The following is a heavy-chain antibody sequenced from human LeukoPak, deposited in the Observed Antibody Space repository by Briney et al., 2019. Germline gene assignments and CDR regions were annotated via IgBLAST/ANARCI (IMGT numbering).Heavy chain of an antibody. CDR3: ARGGYCSSTSCDGGGYFDY. J-gene: IGHJ4*02. V-gene: IGHV4-4*07. CDR1: GGSISSYY. Sequence: SETLSLTCTVSGGSISSYYWSWIRQPAGKGLEWIGRIYTSGSTNYNPSLKSRVTMSVDTSKNQFSLKLSPVTAADTAVYYCARGGYCSSTSCDGGGYFDYWGQGTLVTVSS. CDR2: IYTSGST. D-gene: IGHD2-2*01.